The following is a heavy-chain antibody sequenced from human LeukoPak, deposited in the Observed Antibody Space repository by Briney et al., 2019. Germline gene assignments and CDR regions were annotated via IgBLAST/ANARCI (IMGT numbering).Heavy chain of an antibody. J-gene: IGHJ2*01. CDR2: IYTSGSN. CDR1: GGSISSGSYY. Sequence: TSSETLSLTCTVSGGSISSGSYYWSWLPPPAGQELEGIGRIYTSGSNNYNSSLKSRVTISVDTSKNQFSLKLSSVTAADTAVYYCARETAQYGWNYVGSTIYWYFDLWGRGTLVTVSS. CDR3: ARETAQYGWNYVGSTIYWYFDL. D-gene: IGHD1-7*01. V-gene: IGHV4-61*02.